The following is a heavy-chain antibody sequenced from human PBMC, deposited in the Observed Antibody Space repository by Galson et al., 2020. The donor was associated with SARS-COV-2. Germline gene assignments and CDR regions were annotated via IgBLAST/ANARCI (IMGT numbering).Heavy chain of an antibody. J-gene: IGHJ4*02. Sequence: GESLKISCAASGFTFSSCWMHWVRQAPGKGLVWVSRINSDGSSTRYADSVKGRFTISRDNAKNTLYLPMNSLRAEDTAVYYCARVGTRSGWKYYLDYWGQGSLVSVSS. CDR3: ARVGTRSGWKYYLDY. CDR1: GFTFSSCW. V-gene: IGHV3-74*01. CDR2: INSDGSST. D-gene: IGHD6-19*01.